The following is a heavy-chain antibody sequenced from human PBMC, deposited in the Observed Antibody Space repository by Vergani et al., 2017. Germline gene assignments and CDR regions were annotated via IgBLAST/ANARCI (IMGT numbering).Heavy chain of an antibody. V-gene: IGHV3-23*04. CDR3: AREERSNTAPVVGA. J-gene: IGHJ5*02. Sequence: EVQLVESGGGLVKPGGSLRLSCAASGFTFSSYSMNWVRQAPGKGLEWVSAISGHGDRTDYADSVKGRFTISRDNSKNTVYLQMNSLKAEDRATYYCAREERSNTAPVVGACGQGTLVTV. CDR2: ISGHGDRT. CDR1: GFTFSSYS. D-gene: IGHD2/OR15-2a*01.